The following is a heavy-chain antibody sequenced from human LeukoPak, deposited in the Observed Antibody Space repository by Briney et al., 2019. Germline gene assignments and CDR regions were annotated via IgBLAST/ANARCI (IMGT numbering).Heavy chain of an antibody. D-gene: IGHD1-26*01. CDR2: IYTSGST. Sequence: PSETLSLTCTVSGGSISSYYWSWIRQPAGKGLEWIGRIYTSGSTNYNPSLKSRVTMSVDTSKDQFSLKLSSVTAADTAIYYCARVWSYYWCFDLWGRGTLVTVSS. V-gene: IGHV4-4*07. CDR1: GGSISSYY. CDR3: ARVWSYYWCFDL. J-gene: IGHJ2*01.